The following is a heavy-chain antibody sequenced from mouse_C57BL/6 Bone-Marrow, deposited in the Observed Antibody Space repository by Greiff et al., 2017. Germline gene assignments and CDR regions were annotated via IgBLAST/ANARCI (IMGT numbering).Heavy chain of an antibody. J-gene: IGHJ1*03. D-gene: IGHD1-1*01. V-gene: IGHV1-53*01. CDR2: LNPSNGGT. Sequence: QVQLQQPGTELVKPGASVKLSCKASGYTFTSYWMHWVKQRPGQGLEWIGNLNPSNGGTNSNEKLKSKATLTVDKSSSTAYMQLSSLTSEDSAVYYCARSRDYYGSLYWYFDVWGTGTTVTVSS. CDR1: GYTFTSYW. CDR3: ARSRDYYGSLYWYFDV.